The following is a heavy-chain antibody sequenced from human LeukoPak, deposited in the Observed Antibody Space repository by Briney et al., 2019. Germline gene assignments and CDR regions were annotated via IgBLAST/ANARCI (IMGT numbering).Heavy chain of an antibody. CDR2: INHSGST. Sequence: SETLSLTCAVYGGSFSGYYWSWIRQPPGKGLGWIGEINHSGSTNYNPSLKSRVTISVDTSKNQFSLKLSSVTAADTAVYYCARGSGHLYYYYGMDVWGQGTTVTVSS. CDR3: ARGSGHLYYYYGMDV. CDR1: GGSFSGYY. J-gene: IGHJ6*02. V-gene: IGHV4-34*01.